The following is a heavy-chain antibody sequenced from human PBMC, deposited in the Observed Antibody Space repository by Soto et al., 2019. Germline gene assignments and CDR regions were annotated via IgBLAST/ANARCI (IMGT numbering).Heavy chain of an antibody. J-gene: IGHJ4*02. V-gene: IGHV3-33*01. Sequence: HGGSLRLSCAASGFTFSSYGMHWVRQAPGKGLEWVAFIWHDGGNKFYAESVKGRFTISRDNSKNTLYLQMTSLSAEDTAMYYCARDGDVNTGFGKDYWGQGTLVTVSS. CDR1: GFTFSSYG. CDR2: IWHDGGNK. D-gene: IGHD3-3*01. CDR3: ARDGDVNTGFGKDY.